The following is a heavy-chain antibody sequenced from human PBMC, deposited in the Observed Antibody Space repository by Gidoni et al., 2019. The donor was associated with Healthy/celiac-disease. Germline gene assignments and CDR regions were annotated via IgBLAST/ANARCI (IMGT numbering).Heavy chain of an antibody. D-gene: IGHD3-9*01. J-gene: IGHJ6*02. V-gene: IGHV3-7*01. CDR3: ARDGGYFDWLLNYYGMDV. CDR1: GFTFSSYW. Sequence: EVQLVESGGGLVQPGGSLRLSCAASGFTFSSYWMSWVRQAPGKGLEWVANIKQDGSEKYYVDSVKGRFTISRDNAKNSLYLQMNSLRAEDTAVYYCARDGGYFDWLLNYYGMDVWGQGTTVTVSS. CDR2: IKQDGSEK.